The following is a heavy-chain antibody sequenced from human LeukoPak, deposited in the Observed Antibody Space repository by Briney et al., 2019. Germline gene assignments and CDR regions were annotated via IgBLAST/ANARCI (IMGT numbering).Heavy chain of an antibody. CDR1: GGTFSSYA. CDR2: IIPIFGTA. D-gene: IGHD3-9*01. J-gene: IGHJ6*04. CDR3: ARDYRSYDILTGYYPSGMDV. V-gene: IGHV1-69*06. Sequence: SVKVSCKASGGTFSSYAISWVRQAPGQGLEWMEGIIPIFGTANYAQKFQGRVTITADKSTSTAYMELSSLRSEDTAVYYCARDYRSYDILTGYYPSGMDVWGKGTTVTVSS.